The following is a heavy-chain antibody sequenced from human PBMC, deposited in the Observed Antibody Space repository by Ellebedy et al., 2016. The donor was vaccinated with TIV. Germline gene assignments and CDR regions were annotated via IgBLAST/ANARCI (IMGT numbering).Heavy chain of an antibody. CDR3: ARDLDKSSGWYGGAAY. V-gene: IGHV3-30-3*01. J-gene: IGHJ4*02. CDR1: GFTVSSNY. CDR2: ISYDGHSK. D-gene: IGHD6-19*01. Sequence: PGGSLRLSCAASGFTVSSNYMNWVRQAPGKGLEWVAVISYDGHSKYYADSVKGRFTISRDNSMTTLYLEMNSLRAEDTAVYYCARDLDKSSGWYGGAAYWGQGTLVTVSS.